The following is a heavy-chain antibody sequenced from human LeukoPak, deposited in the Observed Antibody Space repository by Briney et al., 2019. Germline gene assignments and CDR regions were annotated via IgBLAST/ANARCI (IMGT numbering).Heavy chain of an antibody. CDR1: GFTFSSYA. CDR3: AKDLGSWYYYGMDV. CDR2: ISGSGGST. Sequence: GGSLRLSCAASGFTFSSYAMSWVRQAPGKGLEWVSAISGSGGSTYYADSVKGRFTISRDNSKNTLYLQMNSLRAEDTAVYYCAKDLGSWYYYGMDVWGQGTTVTVSS. D-gene: IGHD6-13*01. V-gene: IGHV3-23*01. J-gene: IGHJ6*02.